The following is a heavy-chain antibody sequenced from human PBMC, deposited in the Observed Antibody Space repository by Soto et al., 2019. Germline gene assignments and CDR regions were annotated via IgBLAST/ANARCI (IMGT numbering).Heavy chain of an antibody. Sequence: ASVKVSCKASGYTFIKYGISWVRQPPGQGLEWMGWSNAYNGNTNYAQKFQGRVIMTTDTSTSTAYMELRSLRSDDTAVYYCARRLGIMITFGGVDWFDPWGQGTLVTVSS. CDR1: GYTFIKYG. CDR2: SNAYNGNT. D-gene: IGHD3-16*01. V-gene: IGHV1-18*01. CDR3: ARRLGIMITFGGVDWFDP. J-gene: IGHJ5*02.